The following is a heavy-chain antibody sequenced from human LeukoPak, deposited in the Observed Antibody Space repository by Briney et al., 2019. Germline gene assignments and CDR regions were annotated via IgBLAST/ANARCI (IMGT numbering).Heavy chain of an antibody. CDR1: GFTFSSYG. CDR2: IRYDGSNK. V-gene: IGHV3-30*02. CDR3: ARISGYGSDY. J-gene: IGHJ4*02. D-gene: IGHD5-12*01. Sequence: PGGSLRLSCAASGFTFSSYGMHWVRQAPGKGLEWVAFIRYDGSNKYYADSVKGRFTISRDNAKNSLYLQMNSLRAEDTAVYYCARISGYGSDYWGQGTLVTVSS.